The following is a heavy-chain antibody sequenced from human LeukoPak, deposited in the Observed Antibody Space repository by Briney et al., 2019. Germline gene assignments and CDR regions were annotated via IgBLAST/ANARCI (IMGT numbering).Heavy chain of an antibody. CDR3: ARDRGRQAVAGSHDAFDI. CDR1: GFSFRNYA. V-gene: IGHV3-30*04. Sequence: PGRSLRLSCATSGFSFRNYAMHWVRQPPGKGLEGVTVISYDGGKKYYADSVKGRFTISRDNSKNTLYVQMNSLRGSDTAVYYCARDRGRQAVAGSHDAFDIWGQGTTVIVSP. D-gene: IGHD6-19*01. CDR2: ISYDGGKK. J-gene: IGHJ3*02.